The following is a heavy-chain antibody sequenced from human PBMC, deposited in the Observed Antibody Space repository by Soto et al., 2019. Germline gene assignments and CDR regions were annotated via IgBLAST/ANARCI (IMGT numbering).Heavy chain of an antibody. V-gene: IGHV3-23*01. D-gene: IGHD1-20*01. CDR3: AKDQTNWNYFDY. Sequence: GGSLRLSCAASGFTFNNYAMSWVRQTPGKGLEWVSGISGSGGSTYYADSVKGRFTISRDNSKNTLYLQMSSLRAEDTAVYYCAKDQTNWNYFDYWGQGTLVTVSS. J-gene: IGHJ4*02. CDR2: ISGSGGST. CDR1: GFTFNNYA.